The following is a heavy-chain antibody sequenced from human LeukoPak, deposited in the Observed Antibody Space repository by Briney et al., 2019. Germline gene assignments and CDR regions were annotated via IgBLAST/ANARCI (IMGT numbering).Heavy chain of an antibody. D-gene: IGHD4-17*01. Sequence: SETLSLTCTVSGGSISSSSYYWGWIRQPPGKGLEWIGSIYYSGSTYYNPSLKSRVTISVDTSKNQFSLKLSSVTAADTAVYYCAREPVTTVTTVAAFDIWGQGTMVTVSS. CDR3: AREPVTTVTTVAAFDI. CDR1: GGSISSSSYY. CDR2: IYYSGST. J-gene: IGHJ3*02. V-gene: IGHV4-39*01.